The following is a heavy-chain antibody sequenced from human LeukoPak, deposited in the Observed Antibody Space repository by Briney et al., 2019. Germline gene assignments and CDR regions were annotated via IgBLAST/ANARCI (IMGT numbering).Heavy chain of an antibody. CDR3: ARGSQYYYYMDV. J-gene: IGHJ6*03. Sequence: SVKVSCKASGGTFSSYAISWVRQAPGQGLEWMGGIIPIFGTANYAQKFQGRVTITTDESTSTAYMELSGLRSEDTAVYYCARGSQYYYYMDVWGKGTTVTVSS. CDR1: GGTFSSYA. V-gene: IGHV1-69*05. D-gene: IGHD6-6*01. CDR2: IIPIFGTA.